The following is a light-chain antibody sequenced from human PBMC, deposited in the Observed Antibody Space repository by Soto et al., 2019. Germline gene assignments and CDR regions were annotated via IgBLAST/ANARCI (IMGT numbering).Light chain of an antibody. V-gene: IGKV3-20*01. CDR2: RTS. CDR1: QSVSDN. Sequence: EIVLTQSPATLSVSPGERVTLSCRASQSVSDNLAWYQQKPGQAPRLLIYRTSNRATGIPDRFSGSGSGTDLTITISRLEPEDFAVYWCQQYDSSPRTFGQGTKVDIK. CDR3: QQYDSSPRT. J-gene: IGKJ1*01.